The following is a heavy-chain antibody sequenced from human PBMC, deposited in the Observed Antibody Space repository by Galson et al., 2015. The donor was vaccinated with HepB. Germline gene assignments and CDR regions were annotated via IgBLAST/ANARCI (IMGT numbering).Heavy chain of an antibody. Sequence: LRLSCAASGFTFSSYWMSWVRQAPGKGLEWVANIKQDGSEKYYVDSVKGRFTISRDNAKNSLYLQMNSLRAEDTAVYYCARKTHIVVVPAATTLLGGFDPWGQGTLVTVSS. CDR2: IKQDGSEK. D-gene: IGHD2-2*01. V-gene: IGHV3-7*05. CDR3: ARKTHIVVVPAATTLLGGFDP. CDR1: GFTFSSYW. J-gene: IGHJ5*02.